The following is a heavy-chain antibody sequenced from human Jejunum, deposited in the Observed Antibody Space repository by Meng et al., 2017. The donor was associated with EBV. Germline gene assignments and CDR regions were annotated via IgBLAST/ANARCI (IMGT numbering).Heavy chain of an antibody. V-gene: IGHV1-3*01. D-gene: IGHD3/OR15-3a*01. CDR2: INPGNGET. CDR3: ASRPGFNIGPFDY. J-gene: IGHJ4*02. Sequence: QGQLVQSGAEVKKPGASVKRSCKASGYTFTNYPIHWVRQAPGQRPEWMGCINPGNGETEFSQKFQGRVTITRDTSATTAYMELTSLRSEDTAVYYCASRPGFNIGPFDYWGQGTLITVSS. CDR1: GYTFTNYP.